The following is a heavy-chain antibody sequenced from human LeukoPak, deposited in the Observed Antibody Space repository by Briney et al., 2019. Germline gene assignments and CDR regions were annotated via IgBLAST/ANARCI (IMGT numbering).Heavy chain of an antibody. J-gene: IGHJ4*02. CDR2: ISSSSSTI. Sequence: GGSLRLSCAASGFTFSSYSMNWVRQAPGKGLEWVSYISSSSSTIYYADSVKGRFTISRDNPQSTLYLQMDSLRAEDTAVYQCAKDSPVLTVWGQGTLVTVS. CDR1: GFTFSSYS. D-gene: IGHD3-9*01. V-gene: IGHV3-48*01. CDR3: AKDSPVLTV.